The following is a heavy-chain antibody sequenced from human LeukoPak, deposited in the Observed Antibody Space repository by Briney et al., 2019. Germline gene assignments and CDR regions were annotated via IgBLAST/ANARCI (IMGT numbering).Heavy chain of an antibody. Sequence: PGGSLRLSCAASGFTFSSYWMYWVRQAPGKGLVWVSRINSDGSSTSYADSVKGRFTISRDNAKNTLYLQMNSLRAEDTAAYYCARDESRIGPSNWFDPWGQGTLVTVSS. J-gene: IGHJ5*02. CDR2: INSDGSST. CDR3: ARDESRIGPSNWFDP. V-gene: IGHV3-74*01. D-gene: IGHD3-22*01. CDR1: GFTFSSYW.